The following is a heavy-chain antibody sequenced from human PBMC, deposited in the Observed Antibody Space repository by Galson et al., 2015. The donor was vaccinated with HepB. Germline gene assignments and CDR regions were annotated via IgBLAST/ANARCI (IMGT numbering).Heavy chain of an antibody. CDR1: GFTFSSYE. V-gene: IGHV4-31*02. CDR3: ARTEEPTTLGGGGLLFDP. Sequence: LRLSCAASGFTFSSYEMNWIRQRPGKGLEWLGYISHTGGTYYNPSLGGRLTLSVDRWKNQFSLRLKSLTAADTAIYYCARTEEPTTLGGGGLLFDPWGQGTLVIVSS. J-gene: IGHJ5*02. CDR2: ISHTGGT. D-gene: IGHD2/OR15-2a*01.